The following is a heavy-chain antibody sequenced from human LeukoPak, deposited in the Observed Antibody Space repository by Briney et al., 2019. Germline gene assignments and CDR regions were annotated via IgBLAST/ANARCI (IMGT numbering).Heavy chain of an antibody. CDR2: IKQDGSEK. CDR1: GFIFSSHW. J-gene: IGHJ6*02. CDR3: AKEASSGSYPSYGMDG. Sequence: GGSLRLSCAASGFIFSSHWMSWVRQAPGKGLEWVANIKQDGSEKYYVDSVKGRFTISRDNAKNSLYLQMNSLRAEDTAVYYCAKEASSGSYPSYGMDGWGQGTTVTVSS. V-gene: IGHV3-7*03. D-gene: IGHD1-26*01.